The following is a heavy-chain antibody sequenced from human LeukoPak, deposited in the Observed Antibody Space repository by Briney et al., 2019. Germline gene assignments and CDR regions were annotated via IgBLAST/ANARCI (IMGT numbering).Heavy chain of an antibody. J-gene: IGHJ4*02. CDR3: TTGIDYGGGY. CDR2: IKNKDEGEKT. D-gene: IGHD3-16*01. Sequence: GGSLRFSCAVSGFSFTNVWMNWVRQAPGKGLEWVGRIKNKDEGEKTDYAAPVKGRFTISRDDSKATLFLQMNSLKMEDTAIYYCTTGIDYGGGYWGQGTLVSVSS. V-gene: IGHV3-15*07. CDR1: GFSFTNVW.